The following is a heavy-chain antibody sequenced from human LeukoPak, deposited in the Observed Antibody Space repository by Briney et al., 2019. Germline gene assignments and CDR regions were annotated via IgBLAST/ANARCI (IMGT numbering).Heavy chain of an antibody. D-gene: IGHD3-22*01. CDR2: LSGNGNMT. CDR1: GFTLSSYS. J-gene: IGHJ4*02. CDR3: AKDWVPNYYDSSGPLGLFDY. V-gene: IGHV3-23*01. Sequence: GSPRLPWAASGFTLSSYSISRVRQASGKGLEWVPGLSGNGNMTLFPESVKGRFTISRDNSKNTLYLQMNSLRAEDTAVYYCAKDWVPNYYDSSGPLGLFDYWGQGTLVTVSS.